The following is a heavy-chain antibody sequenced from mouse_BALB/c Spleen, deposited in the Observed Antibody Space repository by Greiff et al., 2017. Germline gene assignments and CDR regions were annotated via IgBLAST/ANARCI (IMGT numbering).Heavy chain of an antibody. CDR2: ILPGSGST. CDR1: GYTFSSYW. Sequence: QVQLKQSGAELMKPGASVKISCKATGYTFSSYWIEWVKQRPGHGLEWIGEILPGSGSTNYNEKFKGKATFTADTSSNTAYMQRSSLTSEDSAVYYCARGDYGTGWYFDVWGAGTTVTVSS. D-gene: IGHD4-1*01. J-gene: IGHJ1*01. CDR3: ARGDYGTGWYFDV. V-gene: IGHV1-9*01.